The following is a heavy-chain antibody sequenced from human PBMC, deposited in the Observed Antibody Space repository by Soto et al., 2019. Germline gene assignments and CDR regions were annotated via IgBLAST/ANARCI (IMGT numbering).Heavy chain of an antibody. D-gene: IGHD5-12*01. CDR1: GGSLSGYY. Sequence: QVQLQQWGAGLLKPSETLSLNCAVTGGSLSGYYWSWIRQPPGKGLERIGEVKDDGHTNYSPSLRGRVTISSDTSNNQFSLRLNSVTAADTGVYYCARGQEGVVATHWDQGSLVTVSS. CDR2: VKDDGHT. V-gene: IGHV4-34*01. CDR3: ARGQEGVVATH. J-gene: IGHJ4*02.